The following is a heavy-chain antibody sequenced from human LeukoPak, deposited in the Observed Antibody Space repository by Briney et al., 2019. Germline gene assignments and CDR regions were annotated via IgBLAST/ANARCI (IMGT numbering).Heavy chain of an antibody. CDR2: ISGSGGST. CDR1: GFTFSSYA. D-gene: IGHD5-24*01. Sequence: PGGSLRLSCAASGFTFSSYAMSWVRQAPGKGLEWVSAISGSGGSTYYADSVKGRFTISRDNSKNTLYLQMNSLRAEDTAVYYCARRRDDYTQPLDYWGQGTLVTVSS. V-gene: IGHV3-23*01. CDR3: ARRRDDYTQPLDY. J-gene: IGHJ4*02.